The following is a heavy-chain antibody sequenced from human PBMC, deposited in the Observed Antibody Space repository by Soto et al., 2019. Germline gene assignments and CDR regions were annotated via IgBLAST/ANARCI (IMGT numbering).Heavy chain of an antibody. D-gene: IGHD3-10*01. V-gene: IGHV1-18*01. CDR2: TRPNNGNT. CDR3: VRDLDGSGSYYTDY. Sequence: ASVKVSCKASGYTFSIYGINWVRQAPGQGLEWMGWTRPNNGNTKYAQNLQGRVTMTTDTSTSTAYMELRSLRPDDTAVYYCVRDLDGSGSYYTDYWGQGTLVTVSS. CDR1: GYTFSIYG. J-gene: IGHJ4*02.